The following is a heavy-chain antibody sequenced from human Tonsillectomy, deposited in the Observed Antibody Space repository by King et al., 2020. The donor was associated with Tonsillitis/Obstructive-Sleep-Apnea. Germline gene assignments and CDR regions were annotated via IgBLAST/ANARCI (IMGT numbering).Heavy chain of an antibody. V-gene: IGHV3-9*01. J-gene: IGHJ4*02. D-gene: IGHD6-6*01. CDR1: GFTFDDYA. CDR3: AKDEEYNSSANFDY. Sequence: VQLVESGGGLVQPGRSLRLSCAASGFTFDDYAMHWVRQAPGKGLEWVSGISWNSGSIGYADSVKGRFTISRENAKNSLYLQMNSLRAEDTALYYCAKDEEYNSSANFDYWGQGTLVTVSS. CDR2: ISWNSGSI.